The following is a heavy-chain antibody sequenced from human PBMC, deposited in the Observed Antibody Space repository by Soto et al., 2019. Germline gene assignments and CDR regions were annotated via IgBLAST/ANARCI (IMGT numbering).Heavy chain of an antibody. J-gene: IGHJ6*02. V-gene: IGHV3-9*01. CDR1: GFVFDDFA. D-gene: IGHD1-1*01. Sequence: EVRLVESGGGLVKPGRSLRLSCVASGFVFDDFAMHWVRQAPGKGLEWVSGISWNSGYIGYAASVKGRFTISRDNSKRSLYLQMNSLTAEDTALYYCAKARAYSTGNYFYGMNVWGQGTTVTVSS. CDR2: ISWNSGYI. CDR3: AKARAYSTGNYFYGMNV.